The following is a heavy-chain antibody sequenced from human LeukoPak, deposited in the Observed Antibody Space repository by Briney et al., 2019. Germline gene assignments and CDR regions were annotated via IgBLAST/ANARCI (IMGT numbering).Heavy chain of an antibody. V-gene: IGHV1-46*01. Sequence: ASVKVSCKASGYTFTSYYMHWVRQAPGQGLEWMGIINPSGGSTSYAQKFQGRVTMTRDTSTSTVYMELSSLRSEDTAVYYCARDGRWGYYYDSSGYYSYYFDYWGQGTLVTVSS. CDR2: INPSGGST. D-gene: IGHD3-22*01. CDR3: ARDGRWGYYYDSSGYYSYYFDY. J-gene: IGHJ4*02. CDR1: GYTFTSYY.